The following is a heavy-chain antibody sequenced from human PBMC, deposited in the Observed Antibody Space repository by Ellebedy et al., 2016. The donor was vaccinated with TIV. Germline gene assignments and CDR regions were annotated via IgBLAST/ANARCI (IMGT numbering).Heavy chain of an antibody. J-gene: IGHJ4*02. V-gene: IGHV3-64*02. CDR2: ISTNGGNT. CDR3: ARVWSRTYDY. Sequence: GESLKISCAASGFSFSDCAMHWVRQAPGKGLEYVSSISTNGGNTYYADSVKGRFTISRGNSKHTLYLQMDSLRTEDTAVYYCARVWSRTYDYWGQGILVTVSS. CDR1: GFSFSDCA. D-gene: IGHD2-2*01.